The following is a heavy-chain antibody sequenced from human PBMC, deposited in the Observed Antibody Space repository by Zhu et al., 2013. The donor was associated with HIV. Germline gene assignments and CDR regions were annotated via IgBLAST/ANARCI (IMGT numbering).Heavy chain of an antibody. J-gene: IGHJ6*02. CDR2: INHSGST. V-gene: IGHV4-34*01. Sequence: VQLQQWGAGLLKPSETLSLTCAVYGGSFSGYYWSWIRQPPGKGLEWIGEINHSGSTNYNPSLKSRVTISVDTSKNQFSLKLSSVTAADTAVYYCARGQEAAFGEDYYYYGMDVWGQGTTVTVSS. D-gene: IGHD3-10*01. CDR1: GGSFSGYY. CDR3: ARGQEAAFGEDYYYYGMDV.